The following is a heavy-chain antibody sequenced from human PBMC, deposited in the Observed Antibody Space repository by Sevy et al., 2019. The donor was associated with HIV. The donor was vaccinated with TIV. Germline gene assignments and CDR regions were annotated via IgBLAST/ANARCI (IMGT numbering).Heavy chain of an antibody. J-gene: IGHJ6*03. V-gene: IGHV3-15*01. Sequence: GGSLRLSCAASGFTFSNAWMSWVRQAPGKGLEWVGRIKSKTDGGTTDYAAPVKGRFTISRDDSKTMLYLQMNSLKTEDSAVYYCTTARVTTRSIDGYYYHMDDWGQGNQVTVSS. CDR2: IKSKTDGGTT. CDR3: TTARVTTRSIDGYYYHMDD. CDR1: GFTFSNAW. D-gene: IGHD4-4*01.